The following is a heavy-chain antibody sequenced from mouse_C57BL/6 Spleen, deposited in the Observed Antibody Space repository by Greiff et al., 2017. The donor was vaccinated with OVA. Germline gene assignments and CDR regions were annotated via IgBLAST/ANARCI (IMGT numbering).Heavy chain of an antibody. CDR1: GYAFSSSW. CDR3: AREYYYGSRGFDY. Sequence: QVQLQQSGPELVKPGASVKISCKASGYAFSSSWMNWVKQRPGKGLEWIGRIYPGDGDTNYNGKFKGKATLTADKSSSTAYMQLSSLTSEDSAVYFCAREYYYGSRGFDYRGQGTTLTVSS. D-gene: IGHD1-1*01. V-gene: IGHV1-82*01. CDR2: IYPGDGDT. J-gene: IGHJ2*01.